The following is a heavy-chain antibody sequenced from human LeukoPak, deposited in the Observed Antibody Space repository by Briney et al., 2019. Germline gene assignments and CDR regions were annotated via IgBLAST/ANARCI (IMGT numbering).Heavy chain of an antibody. Sequence: SETLSLTCSVSGGSVTSGGVYWGWLRQPPGKGPGWIATIYYTGSTYYNPSLQSRVTISIDTSKNQFSLRLTSVTATDTAVYHCARHSGSGSLSRPFDPWGQGTLVTVSS. CDR1: GGSVTSGGVY. D-gene: IGHD3-10*01. CDR3: ARHSGSGSLSRPFDP. CDR2: IYYTGST. J-gene: IGHJ5*02. V-gene: IGHV4-39*01.